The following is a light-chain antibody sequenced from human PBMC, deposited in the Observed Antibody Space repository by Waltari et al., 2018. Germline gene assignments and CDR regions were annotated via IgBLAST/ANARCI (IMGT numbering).Light chain of an antibody. CDR2: DAS. J-gene: IGKJ4*01. CDR1: QSISTS. Sequence: ETVLTQSQATLPLSPGERATLSCRASQSISTSLAWYQKKPGQAPRLLIYDASNSATGIPARFSGSGSGTDFTLTISSLEPEDFAVYYCQQRSNWPLTFGGGTKVEIK. V-gene: IGKV3-11*01. CDR3: QQRSNWPLT.